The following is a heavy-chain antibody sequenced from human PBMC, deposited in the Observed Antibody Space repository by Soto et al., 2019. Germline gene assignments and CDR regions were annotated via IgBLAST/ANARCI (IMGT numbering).Heavy chain of an antibody. CDR3: ARDITPTQSGWYFDL. V-gene: IGHV1-69*08. CDR1: GGTFSSYT. CDR2: IIPILGIA. J-gene: IGHJ2*01. Sequence: QVQLVQSGAEVKKPGSSVKVSCKASGGTFSSYTISWVRQAPGQGLEWMGRIIPILGIANYAQKFQGRVTITADKTTSTAYMELSSLSSEETAVYYWARDITPTQSGWYFDLWGRGTLVTVCS. D-gene: IGHD7-27*01.